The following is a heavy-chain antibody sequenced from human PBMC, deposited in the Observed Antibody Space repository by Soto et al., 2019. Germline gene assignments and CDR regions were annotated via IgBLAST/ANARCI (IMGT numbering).Heavy chain of an antibody. J-gene: IGHJ4*02. CDR2: IIPIFGTA. Sequence: SLKVSCKASGGTFSSYAISWVRHAPGQGLEWMGGIIPIFGTANYAQKFQGRVTITADESTSTAYMELSSLRSEDTAVYYCARGEDYGDYVFDYWGQGTLVTVSS. D-gene: IGHD4-17*01. CDR1: GGTFSSYA. CDR3: ARGEDYGDYVFDY. V-gene: IGHV1-69*13.